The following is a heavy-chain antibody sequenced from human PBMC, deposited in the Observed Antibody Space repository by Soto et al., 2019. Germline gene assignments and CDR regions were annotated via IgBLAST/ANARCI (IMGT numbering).Heavy chain of an antibody. CDR2: IYYNGST. CDR1: GLTISSASYY. Sequence: QVLLQESGQGLMKPSQTLSLTCTVSGLTISSASYYWSGIRQHPGKGLEWVGNIYYNGSTYYSPSLKSRVTLWVDTSKNQFSLRLASVTAADTAVYYCARYRISGSWSKFDYWGQGTLVTVSS. D-gene: IGHD6-13*01. CDR3: ARYRISGSWSKFDY. J-gene: IGHJ4*02. V-gene: IGHV4-31*03.